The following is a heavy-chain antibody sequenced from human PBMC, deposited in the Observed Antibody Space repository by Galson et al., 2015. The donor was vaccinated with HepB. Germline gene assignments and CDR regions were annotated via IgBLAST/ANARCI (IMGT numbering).Heavy chain of an antibody. J-gene: IGHJ4*02. V-gene: IGHV1-18*04. Sequence: SVKVSCKASGYTFTSYGISWVRQAPGQGLEWMGWISAYNGNTNYAQKLQGRVTMTTDTSTITAYMELRSLRPDDTAGYYCARVLLSGANDYWGQGTLVTVSS. CDR1: GYTFTSYG. CDR2: ISAYNGNT. CDR3: ARVLLSGANDY.